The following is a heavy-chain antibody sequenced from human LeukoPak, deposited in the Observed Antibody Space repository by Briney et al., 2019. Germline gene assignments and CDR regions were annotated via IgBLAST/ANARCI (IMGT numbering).Heavy chain of an antibody. CDR2: ISYSGTT. CDR1: GGSISSSNYF. D-gene: IGHD6-13*01. V-gene: IGHV4-39*07. Sequence: SQTLSLTCTVSGGSISSSNYFWGWVRQPPGKGLEWIGTISYSGTTHDNPSLKSRVIISVDTSKKQFSLRLSSVTAADTAAYYCATGSVRYSASWYSQEGDYWGQGTLVTVSS. J-gene: IGHJ4*02. CDR3: ATGSVRYSASWYSQEGDY.